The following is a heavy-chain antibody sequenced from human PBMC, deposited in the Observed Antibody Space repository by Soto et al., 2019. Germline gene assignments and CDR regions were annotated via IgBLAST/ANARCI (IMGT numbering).Heavy chain of an antibody. CDR3: TTVHGPVYYYDSSAKLYYYGMDV. V-gene: IGHV3-15*01. D-gene: IGHD3-22*01. Sequence: PGGSLRLSCAASGFTFSNAWMSWVRQAPGKGLEWVGRIKSKTDGGTTDYAAPVKGRFTISRDDSKNKLYLQMNSLKTEDTAVYYCTTVHGPVYYYDSSAKLYYYGMDVWGQGTTVTVSS. CDR1: GFTFSNAW. CDR2: IKSKTDGGTT. J-gene: IGHJ6*02.